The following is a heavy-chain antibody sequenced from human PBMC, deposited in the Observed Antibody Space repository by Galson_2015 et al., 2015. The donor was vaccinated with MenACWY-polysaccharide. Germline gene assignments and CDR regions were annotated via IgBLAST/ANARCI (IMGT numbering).Heavy chain of an antibody. D-gene: IGHD1-26*01. Sequence: ATLSLTCAVSDSSIRSGYFWGWFRQPPGKGLEWIASIFHSGTTYYNPSLKSRVTISVDTSKNQFSLKLSSVTAADTAVYYCARVEKYSGSFYILYWGQGTLVTVSS. CDR2: IFHSGTT. CDR3: ARVEKYSGSFYILY. V-gene: IGHV4-38-2*01. J-gene: IGHJ4*02. CDR1: DSSIRSGYF.